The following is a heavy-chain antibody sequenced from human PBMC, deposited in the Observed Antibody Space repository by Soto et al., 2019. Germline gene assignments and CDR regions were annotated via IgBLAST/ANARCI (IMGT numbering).Heavy chain of an antibody. D-gene: IGHD3-10*01. V-gene: IGHV3-11*01. CDR3: AGHYGSGKTF. CDR1: GFTFSDYY. Sequence: GGSLRLSCAASGFTFSDYYMSWIRQAPGKGLEWVSYVSSSGTTIYYADSVKGRFTISRDNAKNSLYLQMSSLRAEDTAVYYCAGHYGSGKTFWGQGTLVTVSS. CDR2: VSSSGTTI. J-gene: IGHJ4*02.